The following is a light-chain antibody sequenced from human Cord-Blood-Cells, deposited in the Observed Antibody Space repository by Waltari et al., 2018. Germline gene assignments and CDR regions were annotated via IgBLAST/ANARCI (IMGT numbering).Light chain of an antibody. CDR2: GAS. CDR1: QSVSSSY. CDR3: QQYGSSPT. V-gene: IGKV3-20*01. Sequence: EIVLTQSPGTLSLSPGERATLSCRASQSVSSSYLAWYQRKPGQAPRLLCYGASSRATGIPNRFSGSGSGTDFTLTISRLEPEDFAVYYCQQYGSSPTFGQGTKVEIK. J-gene: IGKJ1*01.